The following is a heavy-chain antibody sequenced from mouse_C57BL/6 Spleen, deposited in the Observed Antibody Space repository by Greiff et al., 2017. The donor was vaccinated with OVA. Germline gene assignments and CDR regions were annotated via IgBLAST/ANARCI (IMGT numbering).Heavy chain of an antibody. Sequence: VQLQQPGAELVKPGASVKMSCKASGYTFTSYWITWVKQRPGQGLEWIGDIYPGSGSTNYNEKFKSKATLTVDTSSSTAYMQLSSLTSEDSAVYYCARVASYGSKGSWFAYWGQGTLVTVSA. CDR2: IYPGSGST. CDR3: ARVASYGSKGSWFAY. V-gene: IGHV1-55*01. J-gene: IGHJ3*01. CDR1: GYTFTSYW. D-gene: IGHD1-1*01.